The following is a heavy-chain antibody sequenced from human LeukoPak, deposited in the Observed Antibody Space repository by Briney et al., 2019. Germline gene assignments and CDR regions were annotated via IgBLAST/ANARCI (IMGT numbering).Heavy chain of an antibody. J-gene: IGHJ6*03. D-gene: IGHD3-10*01. CDR3: ARVDYYGSVYYYMDV. CDR1: GGSFSGYY. V-gene: IGHV4-34*01. Sequence: SETLSLTCAVYGGSFSGYYWSWIRQPPGKGLEWIGEINHSGSTYYNPSLKSRVTISVDTSKNQFSLKLSSVTAADTAVYYCARVDYYGSVYYYMDVWGKGTAVTISS. CDR2: INHSGST.